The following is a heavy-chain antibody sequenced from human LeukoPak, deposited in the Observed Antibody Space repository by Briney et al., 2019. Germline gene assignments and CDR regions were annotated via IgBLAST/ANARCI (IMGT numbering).Heavy chain of an antibody. V-gene: IGHV1-2*02. D-gene: IGHD5-12*01. CDR2: INPNSGGT. CDR3: ARDAGSGYDPNYDY. J-gene: IGHJ4*02. CDR1: GYTFTGYY. Sequence: GASVKVSCKASGYTFTGYYMHWVRQAPGQGLEWMGWINPNSGGTNYAQEFQGRVTMTRDTSISTAYMELSRLRSDDTAVYYCARDAGSGYDPNYDYWGQGTLVTVSS.